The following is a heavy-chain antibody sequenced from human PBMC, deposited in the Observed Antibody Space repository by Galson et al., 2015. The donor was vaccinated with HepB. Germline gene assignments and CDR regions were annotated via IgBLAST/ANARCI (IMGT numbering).Heavy chain of an antibody. Sequence: SLRLSCAASGFTFSSYWMHWVRQAPGKGLVWVSRINSDGSSTSYADSVKGRFTISRDNAKNTLYLQMNSLRAEDTAVYYCARAPEDYGDFSGYWGQGTLVTVSS. D-gene: IGHD4-17*01. J-gene: IGHJ4*02. CDR3: ARAPEDYGDFSGY. CDR1: GFTFSSYW. V-gene: IGHV3-74*01. CDR2: INSDGSST.